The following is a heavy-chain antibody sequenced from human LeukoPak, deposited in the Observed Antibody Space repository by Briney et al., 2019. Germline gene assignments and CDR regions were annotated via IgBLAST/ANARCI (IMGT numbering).Heavy chain of an antibody. D-gene: IGHD5-18*01. J-gene: IGHJ4*02. Sequence: SETLSLTCAVYGGSFSGYYWSWIRRPPGKGLEWIGEINHSGSTNYNPYLKSRVTISVDTSKNQFSLKLSSVTAADTAVYYCAGNGYTLDYWGQGTLVTVSS. CDR2: INHSGST. CDR1: GGSFSGYY. V-gene: IGHV4-34*01. CDR3: AGNGYTLDY.